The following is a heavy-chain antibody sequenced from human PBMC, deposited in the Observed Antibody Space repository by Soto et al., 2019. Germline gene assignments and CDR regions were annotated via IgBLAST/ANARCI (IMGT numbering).Heavy chain of an antibody. CDR2: IWYDGSNE. V-gene: IGHV3-33*01. D-gene: IGHD3-3*02. Sequence: QVHLVESGGGVVQPGRSLRLSCAASGFIFSTYGMHWVRQAPGKGLEWVAFIWYDGSNEYYGDSVKGRFTISRDNPNNTLHPQMSGLRAEDTAMYYCARDWRSILPSAFHSWGQGTLVTVSS. J-gene: IGHJ4*02. CDR1: GFIFSTYG. CDR3: ARDWRSILPSAFHS.